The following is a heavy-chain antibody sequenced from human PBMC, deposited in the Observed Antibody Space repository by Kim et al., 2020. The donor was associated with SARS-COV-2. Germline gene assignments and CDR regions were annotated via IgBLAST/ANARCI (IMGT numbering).Heavy chain of an antibody. CDR2: ISSSSSYI. Sequence: GGSLRLSCAASGFTFSSYSMNWVRQAPGKGLEWVSSISSSSSYIYYADSVKGRFTISRDNAKNSLYLQMNSLRAEDTAVYYCARAVLGGSQIYYYYYGMDVWGQGTTVTVSS. V-gene: IGHV3-21*01. J-gene: IGHJ6*02. CDR1: GFTFSSYS. D-gene: IGHD1-26*01. CDR3: ARAVLGGSQIYYYYYGMDV.